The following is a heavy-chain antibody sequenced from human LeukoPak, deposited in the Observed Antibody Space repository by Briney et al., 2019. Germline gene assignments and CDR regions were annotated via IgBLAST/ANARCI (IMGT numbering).Heavy chain of an antibody. CDR3: ARDSPIYDFWSGYSDGNAFDI. CDR2: ISAYNGNT. V-gene: IGHV1-18*01. J-gene: IGHJ3*02. CDR1: GYTFTSCG. Sequence: ASVKVSCKASGYTFTSCGISWVRQAPGQGLEWMGWISAYNGNTNYAQKLQGRVTMTTDTSTSTAYMELRSLRSDDTAVYYCARDSPIYDFWSGYSDGNAFDIWGQGTMVTVSS. D-gene: IGHD3-3*01.